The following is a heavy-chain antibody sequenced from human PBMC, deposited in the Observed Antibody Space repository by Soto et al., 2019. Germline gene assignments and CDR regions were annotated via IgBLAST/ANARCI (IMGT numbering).Heavy chain of an antibody. J-gene: IGHJ5*02. Sequence: GASVKLSCTASGYPFTDYFIHWVRQAPGQGFEWMGWINPKSRGTNYAQKFQGRVTMTRDTSNSTAYMELRGLTSDDTAVYYCARGTLKAGNWFDPWGQGTQVTVSS. CDR2: INPKSRGT. V-gene: IGHV1-2*02. CDR1: GYPFTDYF. CDR3: ARGTLKAGNWFDP.